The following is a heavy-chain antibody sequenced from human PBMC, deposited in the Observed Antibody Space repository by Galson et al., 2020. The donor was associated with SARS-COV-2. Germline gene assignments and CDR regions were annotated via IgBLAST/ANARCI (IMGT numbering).Heavy chain of an antibody. V-gene: IGHV1-69*02. CDR1: GGTFSSYT. Sequence: SVKVSCKASGGTFSSYTISWVRQAPGQGLEWMGRIIPILGIANYAQKFQGRVTITADKSTSTAYMELSSLRSEDTAVYYCARSYYYDSSDYYETFDYWGQGTLVTVSS. CDR3: ARSYYYDSSDYYETFDY. CDR2: IIPILGIA. D-gene: IGHD3-22*01. J-gene: IGHJ4*02.